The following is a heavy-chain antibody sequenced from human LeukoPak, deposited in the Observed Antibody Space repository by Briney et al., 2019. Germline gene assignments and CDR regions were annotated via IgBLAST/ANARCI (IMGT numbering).Heavy chain of an antibody. Sequence: GGSLRLSCAASGFTFSSYAMSWVRQAPGKGXXXVSAISSGGGTXXXADXVKGRLTVSRDNSKNTLYLQMSSLRVEDTAVYYCAKADPGTGAFDYWGQGTLVTVSS. CDR1: GFTFSSYA. CDR2: ISSGGGTX. V-gene: IGHV3-23*01. CDR3: AKADPGTGAFDY. D-gene: IGHD1-1*01. J-gene: IGHJ4*02.